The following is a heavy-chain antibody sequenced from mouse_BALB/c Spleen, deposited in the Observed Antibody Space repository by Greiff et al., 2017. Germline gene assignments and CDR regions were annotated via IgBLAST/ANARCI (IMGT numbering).Heavy chain of an antibody. Sequence: QVTLKESGPGILQPSQTLSLTCSFSGFSLSTYGIGVGWIRQPSGKGLEWLAHIWWNDNKYYNTALKSRLTISKDTSNNQVFLKIASVDTADTATYYCARTPYYGSSFAMDYWGQGTSVTVSS. CDR1: GFSLSTYGIG. J-gene: IGHJ4*01. CDR2: IWWNDNK. CDR3: ARTPYYGSSFAMDY. V-gene: IGHV8-11*01. D-gene: IGHD1-1*01.